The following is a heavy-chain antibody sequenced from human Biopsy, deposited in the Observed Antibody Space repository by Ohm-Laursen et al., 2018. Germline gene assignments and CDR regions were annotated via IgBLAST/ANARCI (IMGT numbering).Heavy chain of an antibody. CDR1: GFTFSNYY. D-gene: IGHD4-11*01. CDR3: ARGGFFAYSTFDY. CDR2: IKRDGTTT. Sequence: SLRLSCTAPGFTFSNYYMHWVRQAPGKGLLWVSRIKRDGTTTDYAESVKGRFTISRDNAKNTLYLQMNSLRAEDTAVYYYARGGFFAYSTFDYWGQGALVTVSS. J-gene: IGHJ4*02. V-gene: IGHV3-74*01.